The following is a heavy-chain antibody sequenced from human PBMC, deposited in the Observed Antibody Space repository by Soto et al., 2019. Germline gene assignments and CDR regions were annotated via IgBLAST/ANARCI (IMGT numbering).Heavy chain of an antibody. Sequence: GGSLRLSCAASGFTFSDYYMSWIRQAPGKGLEWVSYISSSGSTIYYADSVKGRFTISRDNPKNSLYLQMNSLGAEDTAVYYCARTSKYCSSTSCYQTLDAFDIWGQGTMVTVSS. J-gene: IGHJ3*02. CDR2: ISSSGSTI. V-gene: IGHV3-11*01. CDR1: GFTFSDYY. D-gene: IGHD2-2*01. CDR3: ARTSKYCSSTSCYQTLDAFDI.